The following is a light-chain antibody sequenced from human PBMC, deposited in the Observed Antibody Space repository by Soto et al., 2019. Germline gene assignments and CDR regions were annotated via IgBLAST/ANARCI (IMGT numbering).Light chain of an antibody. CDR2: GAS. CDR1: QSVTTGY. Sequence: EIVLTQSPGTLSLSPGEGATLSCRASQSVTTGYLAWYQQKRGQTPRLLIYGASSRATGVPDRFSGSGSGTDFTLTISRLVPEDFAVYYCHQYGRSPRTFGQGTEVEIK. CDR3: HQYGRSPRT. V-gene: IGKV3-20*01. J-gene: IGKJ1*01.